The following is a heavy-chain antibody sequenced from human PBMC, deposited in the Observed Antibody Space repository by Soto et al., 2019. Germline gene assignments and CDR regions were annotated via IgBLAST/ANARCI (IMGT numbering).Heavy chain of an antibody. CDR1: GFTFSSYS. J-gene: IGHJ4*02. CDR3: ARDTTRHNPTYYDYIWGSPVD. CDR2: ISSSSSYI. V-gene: IGHV3-21*01. D-gene: IGHD3-16*01. Sequence: GGSLRLSCAASGFTFSSYSMNWVRQAPGKGLEWVSSISSSSSYIYYADSVKGRFTISRDNAKNSLYLQMNSLRAEDTAVYYCARDTTRHNPTYYDYIWGSPVDWGQGTLVTVSS.